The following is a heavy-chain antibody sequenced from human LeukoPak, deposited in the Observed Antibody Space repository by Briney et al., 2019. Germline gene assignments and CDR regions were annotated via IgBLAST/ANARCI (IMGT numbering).Heavy chain of an antibody. CDR2: MNPNSGNT. J-gene: IGHJ1*01. V-gene: IGHV1-8*03. D-gene: IGHD3-10*01. Sequence: ASVKVSCKASGYTFTSYDINWVRQATGQGLEWMGWMNPNSGNTGYAQKFQDRVTITRNTSISTAYVELSGLRSEDTAVYYCARAKERYYSRGYFQHWGQGTLVTVSS. CDR1: GYTFTSYD. CDR3: ARAKERYYSRGYFQH.